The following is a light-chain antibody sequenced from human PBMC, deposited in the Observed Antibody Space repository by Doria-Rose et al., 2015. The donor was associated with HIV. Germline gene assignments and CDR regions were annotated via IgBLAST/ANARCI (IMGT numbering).Light chain of an antibody. Sequence: TQSPGTLSLSPGERATLSCRASQSFSSTYLAWYQQKPGQAPSLLIYDGSTRATGIPDRFSASGSGTDFTLTINRLEPEDFALYYCHQYGTSLTFGQGTKVE. CDR2: DGS. CDR1: QSFSSTY. J-gene: IGKJ1*01. CDR3: HQYGTSLT. V-gene: IGKV3-20*01.